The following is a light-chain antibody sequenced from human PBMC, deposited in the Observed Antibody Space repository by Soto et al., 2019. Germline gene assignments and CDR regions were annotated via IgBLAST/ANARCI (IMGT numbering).Light chain of an antibody. CDR3: QQYGSSLLT. V-gene: IGKV3-20*01. CDR2: GAS. Sequence: EIVLTQSPGTLSLSPGERATLSCRASQSVSSSYLAWYQQKPGQAPRLLIYGASSRATGIPDRFSGSGSGTDFTLTISRPESEDFAVYFCQQYGSSLLTFGQGTKVEIQ. J-gene: IGKJ1*01. CDR1: QSVSSSY.